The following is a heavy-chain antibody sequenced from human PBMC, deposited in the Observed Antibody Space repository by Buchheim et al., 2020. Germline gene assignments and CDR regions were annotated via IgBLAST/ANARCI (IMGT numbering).Heavy chain of an antibody. V-gene: IGHV3-7*01. CDR1: GFTFSSYW. CDR2: IKQDGSEK. Sequence: EVQLVESGGGLVQPGGSLRLSCAASGFTFSSYWMSWVRQAPGKGLEWVANIKQDGSEKYYVDSVKGRFTISRDNAKNSLYLQMSSLRAEDTAVYYCARGVVVVVAATLSFDYWGQGTL. D-gene: IGHD2-15*01. CDR3: ARGVVVVVAATLSFDY. J-gene: IGHJ4*02.